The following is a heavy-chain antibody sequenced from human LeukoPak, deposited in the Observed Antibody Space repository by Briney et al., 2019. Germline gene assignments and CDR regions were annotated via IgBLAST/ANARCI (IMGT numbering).Heavy chain of an antibody. V-gene: IGHV1-18*01. CDR1: GSTFTSYG. CDR3: ARGGGEGYCSSTSCYVPRQFDY. D-gene: IGHD2-2*01. Sequence: ASVKVSCKASGSTFTSYGISWVRQAPGQGLEWMGWISAYNGNTNYAQKLQGRVTMTTDTSTSTAYMELRSLRSDDTAVYYCARGGGEGYCSSTSCYVPRQFDYWGQGTLVTVSS. J-gene: IGHJ4*02. CDR2: ISAYNGNT.